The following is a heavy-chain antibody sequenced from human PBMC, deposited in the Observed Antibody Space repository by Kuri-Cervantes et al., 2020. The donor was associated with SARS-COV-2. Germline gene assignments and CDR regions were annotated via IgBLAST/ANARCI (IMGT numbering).Heavy chain of an antibody. V-gene: IGHV1-8*01. J-gene: IGHJ6*02. CDR3: ARAHCGGDCYLALYYYYYGMDV. CDR2: MNPNSGNT. CDR1: GYTFTSYD. D-gene: IGHD2-21*02. Sequence: ASVKVSCKASGYTFTSYDINWGRQATGQGLEWMGWMNPNSGNTGYAQKFQGRVTMTRNTSISTAYMELSSLRSEDTAVYYCARAHCGGDCYLALYYYYYGMDVWGQGTTVTVSS.